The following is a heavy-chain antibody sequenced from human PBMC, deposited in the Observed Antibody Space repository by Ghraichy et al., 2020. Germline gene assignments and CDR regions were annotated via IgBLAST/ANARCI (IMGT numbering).Heavy chain of an antibody. V-gene: IGHV4-34*01. J-gene: IGHJ6*02. CDR1: GGSFSGYY. Sequence: SETLSLTCAVYGGSFSGYYWSWIRQPPGKGLEWIGEINHSGSTNYDPSLKSRVTISVDTSKNQFSLKLNSVTAADTAVYYCARGPYCSGGSCYPPYYYYGMDVWGQGTTVTVSS. D-gene: IGHD2-15*01. CDR2: INHSGST. CDR3: ARGPYCSGGSCYPPYYYYGMDV.